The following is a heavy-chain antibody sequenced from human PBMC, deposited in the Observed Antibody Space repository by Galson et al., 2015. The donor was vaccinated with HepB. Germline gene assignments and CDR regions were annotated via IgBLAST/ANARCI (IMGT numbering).Heavy chain of an antibody. CDR1: GFTFGNYG. Sequence: SVKVSCKASGFTFGNYGFSWVRQAPGQGLEWMGWVSAVTGKTNYAQKFQGRVTMTTDTSTSTAYLDLRSLRSDDTAIYYCARSTSIARGHDKWGQGTLVTVSS. J-gene: IGHJ4*02. CDR2: VSAVTGKT. D-gene: IGHD5-12*01. V-gene: IGHV1-18*04. CDR3: ARSTSIARGHDK.